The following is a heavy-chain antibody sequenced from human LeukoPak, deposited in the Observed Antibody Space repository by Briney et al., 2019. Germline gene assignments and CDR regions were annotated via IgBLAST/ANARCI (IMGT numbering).Heavy chain of an antibody. CDR2: ISGSGGNT. CDR3: AKDLWIAVAGTGY. CDR1: GFTFSSYA. Sequence: GGSLRLSCAASGFTFSSYAMSWVRQAPGKGLEWVSAISGSGGNTYYADSVTGRFTISRDNSKNTLYLQMNSLRAEDTAIYFCAKDLWIAVAGTGYWGQGSLVTVSS. D-gene: IGHD6-19*01. V-gene: IGHV3-23*01. J-gene: IGHJ4*02.